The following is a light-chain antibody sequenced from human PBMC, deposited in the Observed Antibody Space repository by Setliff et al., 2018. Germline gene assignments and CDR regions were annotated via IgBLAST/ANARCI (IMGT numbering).Light chain of an antibody. CDR2: DVS. J-gene: IGLJ2*01. Sequence: QSALTQPASVSGSPGQSITISCTGTSNDIGYYNFVSWYQQYPGKHPKLLISDVSYRPSGVSHRFSGSKSGNTASLTISWLQAEDEADYYCSSYTTSSLRVFGGGTKVTVL. CDR3: SSYTTSSLRV. V-gene: IGLV2-14*03. CDR1: SNDIGYYNF.